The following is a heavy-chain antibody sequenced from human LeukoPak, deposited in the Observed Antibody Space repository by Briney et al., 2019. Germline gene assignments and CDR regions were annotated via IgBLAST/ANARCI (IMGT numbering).Heavy chain of an antibody. CDR2: IIPIFGTA. V-gene: IGHV1-69*05. D-gene: IGHD3-10*01. J-gene: IGHJ5*02. Sequence: ASVKVSCKASGGTFSSYAISWVRQAPGQGLEWMGGIIPIFGTANYAQKFQGRVTITTDESTSTAYMELSSLRSEDTAVYYCARPTSITTPFDPWGQGTLVTVSS. CDR1: GGTFSSYA. CDR3: ARPTSITTPFDP.